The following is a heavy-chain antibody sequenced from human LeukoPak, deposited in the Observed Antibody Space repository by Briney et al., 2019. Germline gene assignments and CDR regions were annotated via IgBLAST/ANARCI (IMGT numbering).Heavy chain of an antibody. CDR2: MNPNSGNT. CDR1: GYTFTSYD. CDR3: ARGGRITIFGVVISYYYGMDV. Sequence: ASVKVSCKASGYTFTSYDINWVRQAPGQGLEWMGWMNPNSGNTGYAQKFQGRVTMTRNTSISTAYMELSSLRSEDTAVYYCARGGRITIFGVVISYYYGMDVWGQGTTVTVSS. V-gene: IGHV1-8*01. D-gene: IGHD3-3*01. J-gene: IGHJ6*02.